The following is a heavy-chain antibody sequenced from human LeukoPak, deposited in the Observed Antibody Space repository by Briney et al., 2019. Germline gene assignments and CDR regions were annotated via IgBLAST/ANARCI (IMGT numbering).Heavy chain of an antibody. CDR3: AGQGYDFWSGYRYYFDY. J-gene: IGHJ4*02. CDR2: IYTSGST. D-gene: IGHD3-3*01. Sequence: SQTLSLTCAVAGGSISSGSYYGRWMRQPGGKGLEWIVRIYTSGSTNYNPSRKSRITIEEDTTKNQFSLTLSSLTAADTAVYYCAGQGYDFWSGYRYYFDYWGQGTLVTVSS. CDR1: GGSISSGSYY. V-gene: IGHV4-61*02.